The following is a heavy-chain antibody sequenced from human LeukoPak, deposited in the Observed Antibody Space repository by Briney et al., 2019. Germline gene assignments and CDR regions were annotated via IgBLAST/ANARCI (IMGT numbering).Heavy chain of an antibody. CDR3: ARGGRLLYYYYGMDV. V-gene: IGHV1-8*01. CDR2: MNPNSGNT. D-gene: IGHD5/OR15-5a*01. J-gene: IGHJ6*02. Sequence: ASVKVSCKASGYTFTSYDINWVRQATGQGLEWMGWMNPNSGNTGYAQKFQGRVTMTRNTSISTAYMELSSLRSEDTAVYYCARGGRLLYYYYGMDVWGQGTTVTVSS. CDR1: GYTFTSYD.